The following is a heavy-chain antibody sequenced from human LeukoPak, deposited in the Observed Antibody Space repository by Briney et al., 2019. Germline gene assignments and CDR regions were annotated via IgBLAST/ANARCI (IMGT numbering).Heavy chain of an antibody. D-gene: IGHD6-13*01. Sequence: SETLSLTCTVSGGSISSYYWSWIRQPAGKGLEWIGEINHSGSTNYNPSLKSRVTISVDTSKNQFSLKLNSVTAADTAVYYCARGRWHPSVRVDYWGQGTLVTVSS. CDR2: INHSGST. CDR3: ARGRWHPSVRVDY. CDR1: GGSISSYY. V-gene: IGHV4-34*01. J-gene: IGHJ4*02.